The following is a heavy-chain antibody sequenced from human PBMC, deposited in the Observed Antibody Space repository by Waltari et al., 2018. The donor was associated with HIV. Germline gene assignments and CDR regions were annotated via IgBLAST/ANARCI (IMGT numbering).Heavy chain of an antibody. CDR2: INRAWRIT. CDR1: GFPFRSYW. J-gene: IGHJ4*02. V-gene: IGHV3-74*01. D-gene: IGHD3-10*01. CDR3: ASLAGKGY. Sequence: EVQLVESGGGLVQPGGSLRRDCAASGFPFRSYWMHWVRQAPGKGLVWVSRINRAWRITNYADSVKGRFTISRDNAKNTLYLQMNSLRAEDTAVYYCASLAGKGYWGQGTLVTVSS.